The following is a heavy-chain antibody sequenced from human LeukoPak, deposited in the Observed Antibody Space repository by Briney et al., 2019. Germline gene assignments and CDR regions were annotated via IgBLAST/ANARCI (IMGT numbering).Heavy chain of an antibody. V-gene: IGHV4-38-2*02. CDR1: GYSISSGYY. J-gene: IGHJ4*02. CDR3: ARHRCSSTSCPFDY. Sequence: SETLSLTCTVSGYSISSGYYWGWIRQPPGKGLEWIGSIYHSGSTYYNPSLKSRVTISVDTSKNQFSLKLSSVTAADTAVYYCARHRCSSTSCPFDYWGQGTLVTVSS. CDR2: IYHSGST. D-gene: IGHD2-2*01.